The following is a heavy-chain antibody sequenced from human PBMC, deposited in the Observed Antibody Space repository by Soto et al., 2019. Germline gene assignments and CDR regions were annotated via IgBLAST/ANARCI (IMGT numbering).Heavy chain of an antibody. J-gene: IGHJ5*02. D-gene: IGHD6-13*01. V-gene: IGHV4-4*02. CDR3: ARASLPIAAAGYNWFDP. CDR1: GGSISSSNW. Sequence: QVQLQESGPGLVKPSGTLSLTCAVSGGSISSSNWWSWVRQPPGKGLEWIGEIYHSGSTNYNPSLESRAPLPVDKSKHQFSLKLSSVTAADTDVFYCARASLPIAAAGYNWFDPWGQGTLVTVSS. CDR2: IYHSGST.